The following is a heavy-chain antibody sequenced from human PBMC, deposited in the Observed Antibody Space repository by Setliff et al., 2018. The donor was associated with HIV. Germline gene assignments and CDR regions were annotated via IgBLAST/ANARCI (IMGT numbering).Heavy chain of an antibody. J-gene: IGHJ4*02. CDR3: ARGPPFAF. Sequence: PETLSLTCNVSGGSFIGSSFQSTWIRQPPGRGLEWIGDIAYSGTTVYTNYNPSLESRVTVSEDTSRHQFFLKLTSVTADDTGIYYCARGPPFAFWGQGLLVTVSS. CDR2: IAYSGTTVYT. CDR1: GGSFIGSSFQ. V-gene: IGHV4-39*07.